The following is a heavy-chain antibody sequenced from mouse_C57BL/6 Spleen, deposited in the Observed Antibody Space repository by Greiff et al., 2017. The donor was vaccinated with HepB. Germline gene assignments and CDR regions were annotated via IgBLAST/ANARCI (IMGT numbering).Heavy chain of an antibody. CDR2: IHPNSGST. CDR1: GYTFTSYW. J-gene: IGHJ1*03. V-gene: IGHV1-64*01. Sequence: QVQLKQPGAELVKPGASVKLSCKASGYTFTSYWMHWVKQRPGQGLEWIGMIHPNSGSTNYNEKFKSKATLTVDKSSSTAYMQLSSLTSEDSAVYYCARLSNPSYFDVWGTGTTVTVSS. D-gene: IGHD2-5*01. CDR3: ARLSNPSYFDV.